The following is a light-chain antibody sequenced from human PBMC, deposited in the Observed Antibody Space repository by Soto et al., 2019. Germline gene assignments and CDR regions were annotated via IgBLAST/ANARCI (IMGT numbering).Light chain of an antibody. V-gene: IGLV2-23*02. CDR2: EVS. CDR3: CSYAGSSLYV. Sequence: QSALTQPASESGSPGQSITISCTGTSSDVGSYNLVSWYQQHPGKAPKLMIYEVSKRPSGVSNRFSGSKSGNTASLTISGLQAEDEADYYCCSYAGSSLYVFGTGTQLTVL. J-gene: IGLJ1*01. CDR1: SSDVGSYNL.